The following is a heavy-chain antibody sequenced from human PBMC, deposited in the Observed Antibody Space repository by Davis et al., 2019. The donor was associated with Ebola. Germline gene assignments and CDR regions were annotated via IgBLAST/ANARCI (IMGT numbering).Heavy chain of an antibody. V-gene: IGHV1-8*01. CDR3: ARGRAARRWFDP. J-gene: IGHJ5*02. CDR1: GYTFTSYD. CDR2: MNPNSGNT. D-gene: IGHD6-6*01. Sequence: ASVKVSCKASGYTFTSYDINWVRQATGQGLEWMGWMNPNSGNTGYAQKFQGRVTMTRNTSISTAYMELSSLRSEDTAVYYCARGRAARRWFDPWGQGTLVTVSS.